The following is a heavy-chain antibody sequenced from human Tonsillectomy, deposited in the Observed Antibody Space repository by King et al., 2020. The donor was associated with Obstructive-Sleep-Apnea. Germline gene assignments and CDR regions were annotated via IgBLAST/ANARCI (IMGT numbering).Heavy chain of an antibody. V-gene: IGHV4-59*01. J-gene: IGHJ4*02. CDR3: ARLRRDGYNWKGCYFDY. CDR1: GDSIRSFC. CDR2: ICDSGST. D-gene: IGHD5-24*01. Sequence: QLQESGPGLMKPSETLSLTCTVSGDSIRSFCWTWIRQPPGKGLEWIGYICDSGSTNYNPSLMSRVSMSVDTSKNESSLRLRSVIAADTAVYYCARLRRDGYNWKGCYFDYWGQGALVTVSS.